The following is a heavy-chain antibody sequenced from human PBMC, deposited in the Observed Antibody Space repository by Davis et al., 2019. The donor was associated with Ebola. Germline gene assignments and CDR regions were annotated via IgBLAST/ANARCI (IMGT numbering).Heavy chain of an antibody. CDR1: GFTFSSYA. Sequence: GESLKISCAASGFTFSSYAMHWVRQAPGKGLEWVAVISYDGSNRYYADSVKGRFTISRDNSKNTLYLQMNSLRAEDTAVYYCARDPPSGENYYYYGMDVWGQGTTVTVSS. CDR3: ARDPPSGENYYYYGMDV. D-gene: IGHD7-27*01. CDR2: ISYDGSNR. V-gene: IGHV3-30-3*01. J-gene: IGHJ6*02.